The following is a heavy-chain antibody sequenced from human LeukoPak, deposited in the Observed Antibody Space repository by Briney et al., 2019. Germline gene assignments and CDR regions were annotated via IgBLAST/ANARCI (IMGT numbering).Heavy chain of an antibody. Sequence: GGSLRLSCAASGFTFSSYSMNWVRQAPGKGLEWVSYISSSSSTIYYADSVKGRFTISRDNAKNSLYLQMNSLRAEDTAVYYCAKYRQMDPYDYWGQGTLVTVSS. V-gene: IGHV3-48*04. CDR3: AKYRQMDPYDY. J-gene: IGHJ4*02. CDR2: ISSSSSTI. CDR1: GFTFSSYS. D-gene: IGHD5-12*01.